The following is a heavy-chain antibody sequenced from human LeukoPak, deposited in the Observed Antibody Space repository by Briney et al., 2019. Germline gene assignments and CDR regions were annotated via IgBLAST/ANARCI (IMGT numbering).Heavy chain of an antibody. Sequence: PGGSLRLSCAASGFTFDQYTMHWVRQAPGKGLEGVSLISWNGARIHYGDSVKGRFTISRDNSKNSLYLQMNSLRTEDTALYYCVKDLVAASENVRGWYPMNYWGQGTLVTVSS. J-gene: IGHJ4*02. CDR2: ISWNGARI. D-gene: IGHD6-19*01. V-gene: IGHV3-43*01. CDR3: VKDLVAASENVRGWYPMNY. CDR1: GFTFDQYT.